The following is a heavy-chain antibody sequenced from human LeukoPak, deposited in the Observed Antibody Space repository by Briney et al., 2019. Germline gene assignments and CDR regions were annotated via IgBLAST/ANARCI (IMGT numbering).Heavy chain of an antibody. D-gene: IGHD1-26*01. V-gene: IGHV3-33*01. CDR3: ARGYSGSYEGTFDI. J-gene: IGHJ3*02. Sequence: PGRSVRPSCAASGFTFSSYGMHWVRQAPGKGLEWVAAIWDDGSNKYYADSVKGRFTISRDNSKNTLYLQMNSLRAEDTAVYYCARGYSGSYEGTFDIWGQGTMVTVSS. CDR1: GFTFSSYG. CDR2: IWDDGSNK.